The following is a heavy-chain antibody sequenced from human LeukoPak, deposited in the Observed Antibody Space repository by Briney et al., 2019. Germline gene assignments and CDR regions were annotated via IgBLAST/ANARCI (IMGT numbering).Heavy chain of an antibody. D-gene: IGHD3-10*01. CDR1: GFTFDDYG. CDR2: INWNGGST. V-gene: IGHV3-20*04. Sequence: RPGGSLRLSCAASGFTFDDYGMSWVRQAPGKGLEWVSGINWNGGSTGYADSVKGRFNISRDNAKNSLYLQMNSLRAEDTALYYCARAMVSYYYYYMDVWGKGTTVTVSS. CDR3: ARAMVSYYYYYMDV. J-gene: IGHJ6*03.